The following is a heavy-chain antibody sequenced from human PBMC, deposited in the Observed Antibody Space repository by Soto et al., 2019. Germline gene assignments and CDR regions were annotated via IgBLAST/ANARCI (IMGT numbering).Heavy chain of an antibody. CDR2: IYHSGST. CDR1: GGSVSGDNW. Sequence: LSLTCAVSGGSVSGDNWLSWVRQPPGKGLEWIGEIYHSGSTNYNPSLKSRVTMSVVPSKNLFSLTLNSVTAADTAFYYCARDQGSHPGDWGQGTLVTVSS. J-gene: IGHJ4*02. V-gene: IGHV4-4*02. CDR3: ARDQGSHPGD. D-gene: IGHD6-13*01.